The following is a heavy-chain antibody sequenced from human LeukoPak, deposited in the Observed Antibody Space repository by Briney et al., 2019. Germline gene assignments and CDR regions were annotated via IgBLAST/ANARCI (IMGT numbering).Heavy chain of an antibody. CDR2: IRGSGYSA. CDR3: ATEDDRTVTTAESFQH. D-gene: IGHD4-17*01. J-gene: IGHJ1*01. V-gene: IGHV3-23*01. Sequence: PGGSLRLSCAASGFPFSSYAMSWVRQAPRKGLEWVSAIRGSGYSAYYGDSMKCPFTISRDNSKNTVYLKMNSLRAEDTAVYDCATEDDRTVTTAESFQHWGQGTLVTVSS. CDR1: GFPFSSYA.